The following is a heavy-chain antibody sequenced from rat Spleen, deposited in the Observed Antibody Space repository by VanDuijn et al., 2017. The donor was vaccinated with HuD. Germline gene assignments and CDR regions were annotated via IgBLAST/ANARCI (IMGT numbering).Heavy chain of an antibody. V-gene: IGHV2-72*01. J-gene: IGHJ3*01. CDR1: GFSLTSNG. Sequence: QVQLKESGPGLMQPSETLSLTCTVSGFSLTSNGVGWVRQPLGKGLVWMGTIWAGGSTNYNSAVQSRLSISRDTSKSQVFLKMNSFQTEDTATFYCARDAYYSSSPPAYWGQGTLVTVSS. CDR3: ARDAYYSSSPPAY. D-gene: IGHD1-2*01. CDR2: IWAGGST.